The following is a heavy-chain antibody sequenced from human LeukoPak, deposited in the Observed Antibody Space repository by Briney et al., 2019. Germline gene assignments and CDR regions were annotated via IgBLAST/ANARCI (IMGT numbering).Heavy chain of an antibody. CDR3: AKDRGDSTPAGDY. D-gene: IGHD3-22*01. Sequence: PGGSLRLSCAAPGFIFRNYHMNWVRQAPGKGLEWLSSISAGGSHIYYGDSVKGRFTISRDNTKNSLYLQMNSLRAEDTAVYYCAKDRGDSTPAGDYWGQGTLVTVSS. V-gene: IGHV3-21*01. CDR1: GFIFRNYH. CDR2: ISAGGSHI. J-gene: IGHJ4*02.